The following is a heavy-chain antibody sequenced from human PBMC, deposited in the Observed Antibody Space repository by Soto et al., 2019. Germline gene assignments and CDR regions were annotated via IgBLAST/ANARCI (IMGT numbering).Heavy chain of an antibody. CDR1: GASIIKTDYY. D-gene: IGHD2-2*01. CDR2: IYYSGST. CDR3: ARATGYCGRTTCYPCEL. Sequence: SGTLALTCTVSGASIIKTDYYLSWLRQSPGKGLEWIGHIYYSGSTSYNPSLKSRVSMSVDTSKTQFSLNVNSVTAADTAVYYCARATGYCGRTTCYPCELWGQG. V-gene: IGHV4-30-4*01. J-gene: IGHJ4*02.